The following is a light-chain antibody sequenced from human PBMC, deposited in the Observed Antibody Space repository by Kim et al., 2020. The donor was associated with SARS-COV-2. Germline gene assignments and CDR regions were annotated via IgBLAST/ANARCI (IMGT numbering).Light chain of an antibody. CDR3: QQYYSTPLT. V-gene: IGKV4-1*01. Sequence: ATINCKSSQSVFYSSNNKNYLAWYQQKPGQPPKLLIYWASTRESGVPDRFSGSGSATDFTLTISSLQAEDVAVYYCQQYYSTPLTFGGGTKVDIK. J-gene: IGKJ4*01. CDR2: WAS. CDR1: QSVFYSSNNKNY.